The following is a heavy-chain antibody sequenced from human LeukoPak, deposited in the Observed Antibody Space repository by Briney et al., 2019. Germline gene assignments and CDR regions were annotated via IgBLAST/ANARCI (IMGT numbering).Heavy chain of an antibody. CDR2: IIPIFGTA. Sequence: SVKVSCKASGGTFSSYAISWVRQAPGQGLEWMGGIIPIFGTANYAQKFQGRVTITTDESTSTAYMELSSLRSEDTAVYYRARDRRLLPYCSSTSCYTGNWYFDLWGRGTLVTVSS. CDR1: GGTFSSYA. CDR3: ARDRRLLPYCSSTSCYTGNWYFDL. V-gene: IGHV1-69*05. D-gene: IGHD2-2*02. J-gene: IGHJ2*01.